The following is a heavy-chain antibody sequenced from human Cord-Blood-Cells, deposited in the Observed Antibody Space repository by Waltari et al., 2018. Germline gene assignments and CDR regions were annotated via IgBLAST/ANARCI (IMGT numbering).Heavy chain of an antibody. V-gene: IGHV4-34*01. D-gene: IGHD6-13*01. J-gene: IGHJ4*02. CDR2: INHRGST. CDR1: GGSFSGYY. Sequence: QVQLQQWGAGLLKPSETLSLTCAVYGGSFSGYYWSWISQPPGKGLEWIGEINHRGSTNYTPYRNCRVIISVDTSKNQFSLKLSSVTAADTAVYYCARGLPGIAAAGTGFDYWGQGTLVTVSS. CDR3: ARGLPGIAAAGTGFDY.